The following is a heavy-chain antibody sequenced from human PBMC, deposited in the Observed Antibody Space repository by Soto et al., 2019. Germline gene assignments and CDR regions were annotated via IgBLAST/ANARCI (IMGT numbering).Heavy chain of an antibody. CDR2: INIDGTYT. J-gene: IGHJ5*02. V-gene: IGHV3-74*01. D-gene: IGHD6-19*01. CDR3: GRGGSGYLLAP. Sequence: EVQLVESGGDLVQPGGSLRLSWAASGFIFSRSWMHWVRQTPGQGLVWVSRINIDGTYTTYSDSVRGRFTISRDNAKNTVYLPMNSLSAEDTAVYSCGRGGSGYLLAPWGQGTLVTVSS. CDR1: GFIFSRSW.